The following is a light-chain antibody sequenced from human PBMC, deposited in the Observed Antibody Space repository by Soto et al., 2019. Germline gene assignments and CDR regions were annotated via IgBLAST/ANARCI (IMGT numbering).Light chain of an antibody. CDR3: SSYTSSSTYV. CDR1: ISDVGFYAR. V-gene: IGLV2-18*02. J-gene: IGLJ1*01. Sequence: QSALTQPPSVSGSPGQSVTTSCTGTISDVGFYARVSWYQQPPGTAPKLLIYDVTSRPSGVPDRFSGSQSGKTASLTISGLRAEDEADYCCSSYTSSSTYVFGPGTKLTVL. CDR2: DVT.